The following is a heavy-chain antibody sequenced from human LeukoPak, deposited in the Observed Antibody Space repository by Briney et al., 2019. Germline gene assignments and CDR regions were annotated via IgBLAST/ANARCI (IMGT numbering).Heavy chain of an antibody. V-gene: IGHV4-59*01. CDR3: ARRGRFGDLEMDY. CDR2: IYYSGST. D-gene: IGHD3-10*01. Sequence: AAETLSLTCTVSGGSISSYYWSWIRQPPGKGLEWIGYIYYSGSTNYNPSFKSRVIISVDMSKNQFSLKLSSVTAADTAVYYCARRGRFGDLEMDYWGQGTLVTVSS. CDR1: GGSISSYY. J-gene: IGHJ4*02.